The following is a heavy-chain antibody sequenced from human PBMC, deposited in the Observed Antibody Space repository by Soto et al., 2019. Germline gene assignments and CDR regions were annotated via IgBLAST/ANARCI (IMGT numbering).Heavy chain of an antibody. CDR2: IIPILGIA. V-gene: IGHV1-69*08. D-gene: IGHD6-19*01. J-gene: IGHJ4*02. CDR3: AREGPGIAVAGTDY. Sequence: QVQLVQSGAEVKKPGSSVKVSCKASGGTFSSYTISWVRQAPGQGLEWMGRIIPILGIANYAQKFQGRVTITADKSTSTADMELSSLRSEDTAVYYCAREGPGIAVAGTDYWGQGTLVTVSS. CDR1: GGTFSSYT.